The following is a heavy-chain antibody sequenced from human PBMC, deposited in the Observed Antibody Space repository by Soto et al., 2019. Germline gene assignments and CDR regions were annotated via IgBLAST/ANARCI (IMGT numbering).Heavy chain of an antibody. J-gene: IGHJ6*02. V-gene: IGHV1-3*05. CDR3: ARGEGYDFWSGYYYGMDV. Sequence: QVQLVQSGAEEKKPGASVKVSCKASGYTFTSYAMHWVRQAPGQRLEWMGWINAGNGNTKYSQKFQGRVTITRDTSACTAXMELSSLRSEDTAVYYCARGEGYDFWSGYYYGMDVWGQGTTVTVSS. CDR1: GYTFTSYA. CDR2: INAGNGNT. D-gene: IGHD3-3*01.